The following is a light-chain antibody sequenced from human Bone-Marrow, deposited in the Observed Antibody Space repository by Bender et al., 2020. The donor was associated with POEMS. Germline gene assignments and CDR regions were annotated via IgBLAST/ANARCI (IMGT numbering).Light chain of an antibody. CDR3: CSYAGSSTSL. J-gene: IGLJ1*01. Sequence: QSALTQPASVSGSPGQSITISCTGSSSDVGYFNLVSWYQQRPGQAPRLLIYGVTKRPSGVSSHFSGSKSGNTASLTISGLQAEDEADYYCCSYAGSSTSLFGTGTAVTVL. V-gene: IGLV2-23*02. CDR1: SSDVGYFNL. CDR2: GVT.